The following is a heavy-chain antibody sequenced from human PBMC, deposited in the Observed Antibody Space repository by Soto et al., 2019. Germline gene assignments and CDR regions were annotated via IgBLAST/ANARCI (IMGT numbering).Heavy chain of an antibody. CDR1: GFTFSSYA. D-gene: IGHD3-22*01. J-gene: IGHJ3*02. CDR2: ISYDGSNK. V-gene: IGHV3-30-3*01. CDR3: ARDRITMIVVVPLLGAFAI. Sequence: GGSLRLSCAASGFTFSSYAMHWVRQAPGKGLERVAVISYDGSNKYYADSVKGRFTISRDNSRNTLYLQMNSLRAEDTAVYYCARDRITMIVVVPLLGAFAIWGQGTMVTVSS.